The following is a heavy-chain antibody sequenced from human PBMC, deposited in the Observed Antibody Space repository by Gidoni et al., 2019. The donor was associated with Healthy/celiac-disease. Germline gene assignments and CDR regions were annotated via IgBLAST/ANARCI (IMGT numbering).Heavy chain of an antibody. CDR2: IEQDGSEK. Sequence: EVQLVASGGGLGKPGGALRLSCAASGFTFSRHWMSWVRPAPGKGLEWVANIEQDGSEKDYVGSVKCRFTISRDNAQDSRYLQMNSLRAEDTAVYYWARVELQIYYYGSSGYSLFDYWGQGTLVPVSS. V-gene: IGHV3-7*01. CDR1: GFTFSRHW. CDR3: ARVELQIYYYGSSGYSLFDY. J-gene: IGHJ4*02. D-gene: IGHD3-22*01.